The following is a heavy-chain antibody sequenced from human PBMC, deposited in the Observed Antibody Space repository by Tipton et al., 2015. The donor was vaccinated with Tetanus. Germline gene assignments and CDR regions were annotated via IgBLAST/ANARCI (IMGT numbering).Heavy chain of an antibody. D-gene: IGHD7-27*01. J-gene: IGHJ3*02. CDR1: GLSLYSGSY. CDR3: ARHSLKLGMWAFDI. CDR2: VYYGGAS. Sequence: TLSLTCTVSGLSLYSGSYWGWFRQPPGQGLEWLANVYYGGASYHNPSLKSRVTISEDTSKTHFSLRLSSLTAADTAVYYCARHSLKLGMWAFDIWGRGTLVTVSS. V-gene: IGHV4-38-2*02.